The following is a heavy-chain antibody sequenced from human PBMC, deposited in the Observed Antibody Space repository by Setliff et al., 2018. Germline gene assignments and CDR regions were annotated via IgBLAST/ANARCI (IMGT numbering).Heavy chain of an antibody. CDR1: GYTFSSYA. CDR2: INTNTGNP. D-gene: IGHD6-6*01. Sequence: ASVKVSCKASGYTFSSYAMNWVRQAPGQGLEWMGWINTNTGNPTYAQGFTGRFVFSLDTSVSTTYLQISSLKSEDTAVYYCARGEYTSLPSGVYYHMDVWGKGTTVTVS. V-gene: IGHV7-4-1*02. CDR3: ARGEYTSLPSGVYYHMDV. J-gene: IGHJ6*03.